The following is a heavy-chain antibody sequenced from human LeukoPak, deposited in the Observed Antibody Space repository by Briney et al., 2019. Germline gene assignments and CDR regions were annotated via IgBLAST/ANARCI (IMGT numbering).Heavy chain of an antibody. Sequence: ASVKVSCKASGYTFTSYDINWVRQATGQGLEWMGWMNPNSGNTGYAQKFQGRVTMTRNTSISTAYMELSSLRPEDTAVYYCAHLLASPKGRKFDPWGQGTLVTVSS. J-gene: IGHJ5*02. V-gene: IGHV1-8*01. D-gene: IGHD3-10*01. CDR2: MNPNSGNT. CDR3: AHLLASPKGRKFDP. CDR1: GYTFTSYD.